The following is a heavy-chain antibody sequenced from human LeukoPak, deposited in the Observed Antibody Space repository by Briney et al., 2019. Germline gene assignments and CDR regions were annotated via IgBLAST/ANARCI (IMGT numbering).Heavy chain of an antibody. D-gene: IGHD3-22*01. CDR1: GFTFSSYE. CDR3: ARVCRDSSGYGAFDI. CDR2: ISSSGSLI. V-gene: IGHV3-48*03. Sequence: GGSLRLPCAASGFTFSSYEMNWVRQAPGKGLEWVSYISSSGSLIYYADSVKGRFTISRDNAKNSLYLQMNSLRDEDTAVYYCARVCRDSSGYGAFDIWGQGTMVTVSS. J-gene: IGHJ3*02.